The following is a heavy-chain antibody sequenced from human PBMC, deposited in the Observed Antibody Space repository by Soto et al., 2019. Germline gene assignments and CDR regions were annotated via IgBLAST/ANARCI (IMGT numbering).Heavy chain of an antibody. CDR2: ISPIYKTA. J-gene: IGHJ6*02. Sequence: SVKVSRKASGGTLGNYAISLLRQAPGQGVEGMGRISPIYKTANYAQKLPGKSRVTADRAPRKDTAYMELSSLRSEDTALYYCARVSIPGSYGDDVWGQGTTVTVSS. D-gene: IGHD2-21*02. V-gene: IGHV1-69*06. CDR1: GGTLGNYA. CDR3: ARVSIPGSYGDDV.